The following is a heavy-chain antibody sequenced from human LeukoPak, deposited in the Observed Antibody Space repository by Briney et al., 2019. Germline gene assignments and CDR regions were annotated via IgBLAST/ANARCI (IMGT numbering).Heavy chain of an antibody. J-gene: IGHJ4*02. CDR3: ARGDGYCSSTSCLLHFDY. Sequence: PSETLSLTCTVSGGSISSYYWSWIRQPPGKGLEWIGYIYYSGSTNYNPSLKSRVNISVDTSKNQFSLKLSSVTAADTAVYYCARGDGYCSSTSCLLHFDYWGQGTLVTVSS. CDR1: GGSISSYY. V-gene: IGHV4-59*01. CDR2: IYYSGST. D-gene: IGHD2-2*01.